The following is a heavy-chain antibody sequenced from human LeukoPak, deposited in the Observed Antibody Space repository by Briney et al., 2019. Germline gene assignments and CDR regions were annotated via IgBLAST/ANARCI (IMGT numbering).Heavy chain of an antibody. D-gene: IGHD2-15*01. J-gene: IGHJ4*02. CDR1: GFTFSSYA. V-gene: IGHV3-23*01. CDR3: AKGQGEVVVAATNDY. Sequence: GGSLRLSCAASGFTFSSYAMSWVRQAPGKGLELVSAISGSGGSTYYADSVQGRFTISRDNSKNTLYLQMNSPRAEDTAVYYCAKGQGEVVVAATNDYWGQGTLVTVSS. CDR2: ISGSGGST.